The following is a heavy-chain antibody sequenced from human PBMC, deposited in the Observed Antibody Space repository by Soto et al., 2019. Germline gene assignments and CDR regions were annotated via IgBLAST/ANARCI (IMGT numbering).Heavy chain of an antibody. V-gene: IGHV3-23*01. Sequence: GGSLRLSCAASGFTFSSYAMSWVRQAPGKGLEWVSAISGSGGSTYYADSVKGRFTISRDNSKNTLYLQMNSLRAEDTAVYYCAKDLDIVVVPAAPPYNWFDPWGQGTPVTVSS. CDR2: ISGSGGST. J-gene: IGHJ5*02. CDR3: AKDLDIVVVPAAPPYNWFDP. D-gene: IGHD2-2*03. CDR1: GFTFSSYA.